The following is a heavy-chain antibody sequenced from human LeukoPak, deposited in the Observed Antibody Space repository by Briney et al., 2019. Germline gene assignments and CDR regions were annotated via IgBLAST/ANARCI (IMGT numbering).Heavy chain of an antibody. CDR2: INTNTGNP. CDR1: GYTFTAYA. D-gene: IGHD4-11*01. CDR3: AREVRAFDY. J-gene: IGHJ4*02. V-gene: IGHV7-4-1*02. Sequence: GASVTVSCKASGYTFTAYAMIWVRQAPGQGLEWMGWINTNTGNPTYAEGLTGRFVFSLDTSVSTAYLQLSSLKAEDTAVYYCAREVRAFDYWGQGTLVTVSS.